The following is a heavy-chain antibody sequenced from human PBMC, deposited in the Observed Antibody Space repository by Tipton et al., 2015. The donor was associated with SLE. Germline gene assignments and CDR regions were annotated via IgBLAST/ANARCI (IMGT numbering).Heavy chain of an antibody. CDR1: GGSISSYY. CDR2: IYYSGIT. CDR3: ARGSYYFDY. Sequence: TLSLTCTVSGGSISSYYWSWIRQPPGKGLEWIGYIYYSGITSYNPSLKSRVTISVDTSKNQFSLKLSSVTAADTAVYFCARGSYYFDYWGQGTLVTVSS. V-gene: IGHV4-59*01. J-gene: IGHJ4*02.